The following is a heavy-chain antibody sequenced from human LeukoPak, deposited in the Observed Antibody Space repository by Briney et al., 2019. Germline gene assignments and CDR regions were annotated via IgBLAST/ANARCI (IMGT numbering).Heavy chain of an antibody. CDR3: ARVKGFMGSDNPWPNWYFDL. CDR2: IYYSGST. J-gene: IGHJ2*01. D-gene: IGHD3-10*01. CDR1: GGSISSGGYY. V-gene: IGHV4-31*03. Sequence: PSETLSLTCTVSGGSISSGGYYWSWIRQHPGKGLEWIGYIYYSGSTYYNPSLKSRVTISVDTSKNQFSLKLSSVTAADTAVYYCARVKGFMGSDNPWPNWYFDLWGRGTLVTVSS.